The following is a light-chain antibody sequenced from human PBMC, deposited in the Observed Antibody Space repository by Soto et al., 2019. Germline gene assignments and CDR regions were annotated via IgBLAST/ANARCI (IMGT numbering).Light chain of an antibody. CDR3: QQYGSSRVT. V-gene: IGKV3-20*01. CDR1: QSVSSNY. CDR2: GAS. Sequence: ESFLTQSPGTLSLSPWEIATLSCRASQSVSSNYLAWYQQKPGQAPRLLIYGASSRATGIPDRFSGSGSGTDFTLTISRLEPEDFAVYYCQQYGSSRVTFGPGTKVDIK. J-gene: IGKJ3*01.